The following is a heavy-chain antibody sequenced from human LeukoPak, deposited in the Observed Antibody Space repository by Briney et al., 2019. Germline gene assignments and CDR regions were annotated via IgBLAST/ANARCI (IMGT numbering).Heavy chain of an antibody. V-gene: IGHV4-4*07. CDR1: GGSISSYY. CDR2: LYTSGST. CDR3: ARTTPMSTIDY. J-gene: IGHJ4*02. D-gene: IGHD5-18*01. Sequence: SETLSLTCTVSGGSISSYYWSWIRQPAGKGLEWIGRLYTSGSTNYNPSLKSRVTMSVDTPKNQFSLKLSSVTAADTAMYYCARTTPMSTIDYWGQGTLVTVSS.